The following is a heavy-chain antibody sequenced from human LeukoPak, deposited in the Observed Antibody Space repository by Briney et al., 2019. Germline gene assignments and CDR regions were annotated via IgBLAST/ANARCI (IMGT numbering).Heavy chain of an antibody. CDR1: GHTFTGYY. CDR3: ARGISGGKGYFDL. CDR2: INANSGGT. V-gene: IGHV1-2*02. Sequence: GASVKVSCKASGHTFTGYYVHWVRQAPGQGLEWMGWINANSGGTNYAQKFQGRVTMTRDTSISTAYMELSRLRSDDTAVYYCARGISGGKGYFDLWGRGTLVTVSS. J-gene: IGHJ2*01. D-gene: IGHD4-23*01.